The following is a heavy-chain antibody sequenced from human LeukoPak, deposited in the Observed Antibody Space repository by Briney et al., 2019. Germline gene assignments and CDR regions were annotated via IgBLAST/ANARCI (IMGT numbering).Heavy chain of an antibody. D-gene: IGHD3-22*01. J-gene: IGHJ1*01. CDR1: GDSISSSNW. CDR2: IYHSGST. Sequence: SETLSLTCAVSGDSISSSNWWSWVRQPPGKGLEWIGEIYHSGSTNYNPSLKSRVTISVDTSKNQFSLKLSSVTAADTAVYYCAGDYYDSSGYAESFQHWGQGTLVTVSS. CDR3: AGDYYDSSGYAESFQH. V-gene: IGHV4-4*02.